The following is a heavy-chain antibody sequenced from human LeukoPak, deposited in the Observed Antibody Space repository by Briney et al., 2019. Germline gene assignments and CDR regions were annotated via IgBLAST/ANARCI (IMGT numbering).Heavy chain of an antibody. CDR2: INHSGST. Sequence: PSEALSLTCAVYGGSFSGYYWSWIRQPPGKGLEWIGEINHSGSTNYNPSLKSRVTISVDKSKNQFSLKLSSVTAADTAVYYCARDNSSGWYLGYWGQGTLVTVSS. CDR3: ARDNSSGWYLGY. CDR1: GGSFSGYY. V-gene: IGHV4-34*01. J-gene: IGHJ4*02. D-gene: IGHD6-19*01.